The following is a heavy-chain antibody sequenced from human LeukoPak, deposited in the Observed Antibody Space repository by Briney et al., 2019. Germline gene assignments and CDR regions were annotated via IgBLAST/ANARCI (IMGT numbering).Heavy chain of an antibody. CDR1: GFTFSNCA. V-gene: IGHV3-30-3*01. CDR3: ARAGAYGGNPLDY. D-gene: IGHD4-23*01. J-gene: IGHJ4*02. Sequence: GGSLRLSCAASGFTFSNCAMHWVRQAPGKGLEWVAAISYEGSNQYYPHSVKGRFTISRDNSKNTLYLQMNGLTAEDTAVYYCARAGAYGGNPLDYWGQGTLVTVSS. CDR2: ISYEGSNQ.